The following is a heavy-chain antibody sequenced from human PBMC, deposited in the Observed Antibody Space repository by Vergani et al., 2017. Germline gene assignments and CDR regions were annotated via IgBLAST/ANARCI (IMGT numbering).Heavy chain of an antibody. Sequence: QVQLQESGPGLVKPSQTLSLTCSVSGDSISSGVYYWNWIRQHPGKGLEWIGYIYSTGRTHHNPSLRRRINMSVDTSKNQFSLKLKSVTAADTAVYYCARCFRDEGMIYGGTVENWFDPWGQGTLVTVSS. V-gene: IGHV4-31*03. CDR1: GDSISSGVYY. D-gene: IGHD3-22*01. CDR3: ARCFRDEGMIYGGTVENWFDP. J-gene: IGHJ5*02. CDR2: IYSTGRT.